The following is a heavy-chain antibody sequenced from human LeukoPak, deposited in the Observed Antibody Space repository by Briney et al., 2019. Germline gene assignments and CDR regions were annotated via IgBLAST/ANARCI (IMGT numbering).Heavy chain of an antibody. D-gene: IGHD2-2*01. J-gene: IGHJ4*02. CDR1: GYTFTSYG. CDR3: ARVYCSSTSCYPGDY. CDR2: ISAYNGNT. V-gene: IGHV1-18*01. Sequence: ASVKVSCKASGYTFTSYGISWVRQAPGQGLEWMGWISAYNGNTNYAQKLQGRVTMTTDTSTSTAYMELRSLRSDDTAVYYCARVYCSSTSCYPGDYWGQGTLVTVSS.